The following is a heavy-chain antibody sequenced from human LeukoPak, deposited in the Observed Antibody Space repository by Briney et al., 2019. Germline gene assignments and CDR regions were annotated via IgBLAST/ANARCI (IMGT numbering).Heavy chain of an antibody. CDR2: IYTSGST. V-gene: IGHV4-4*07. D-gene: IGHD1-26*01. Sequence: SETLSLTCSVSGGSIRSYFWSWIRQPAGKGLEWIGRIYTSGSTDYNPSLKSRVTISVDTSKNQFSLKPSSVTAADTAVYYCASGGGATGYFDYWGQGTLVTVSS. J-gene: IGHJ4*02. CDR3: ASGGGATGYFDY. CDR1: GGSIRSYF.